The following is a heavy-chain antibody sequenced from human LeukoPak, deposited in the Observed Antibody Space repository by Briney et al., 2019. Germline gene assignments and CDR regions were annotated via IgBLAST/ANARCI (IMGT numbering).Heavy chain of an antibody. CDR1: GGTFSSYA. CDR2: IIPIFGTA. Sequence: SVKVSCKASGGTFSSYAISWVRQAPGQGLEWMGGIIPIFGTANYAQKFQGRVTITADESTSTAYMELSSLRSEDTAVYYCARELTTVTTAWYFDLWGRSTLVTVSS. J-gene: IGHJ2*01. V-gene: IGHV1-69*13. D-gene: IGHD4-17*01. CDR3: ARELTTVTTAWYFDL.